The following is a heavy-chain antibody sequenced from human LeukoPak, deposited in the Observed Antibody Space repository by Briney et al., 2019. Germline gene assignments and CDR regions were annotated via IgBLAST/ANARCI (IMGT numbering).Heavy chain of an antibody. Sequence: SSETLSLTCSVSGDSITSYYWSWIRQPPGKGLEWIGYIYYSGSTNYNPSLKSRVTISVDTSKNQFSLKLSSVTAADTAVYYCARVGQLARYYFDYWGQGTLVTVSP. CDR1: GDSITSYY. D-gene: IGHD6-6*01. J-gene: IGHJ4*02. CDR3: ARVGQLARYYFDY. V-gene: IGHV4-59*01. CDR2: IYYSGST.